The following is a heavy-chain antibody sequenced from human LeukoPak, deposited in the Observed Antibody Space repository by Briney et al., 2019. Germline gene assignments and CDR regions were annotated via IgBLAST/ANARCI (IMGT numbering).Heavy chain of an antibody. CDR3: ARAGTD. CDR2: IYYSGST. J-gene: IGHJ4*02. V-gene: IGHV4-59*01. CDR1: GGSISSYY. D-gene: IGHD3-10*01. Sequence: SETLSLTCTVSGGSISSYYWSWIRQPPGKGLEWIGYIYYSGSTNYNPSLKSRVTISVDTSKNQFSLKLSSMTAADTAVYYCARAGTDWGQGTLVTVSS.